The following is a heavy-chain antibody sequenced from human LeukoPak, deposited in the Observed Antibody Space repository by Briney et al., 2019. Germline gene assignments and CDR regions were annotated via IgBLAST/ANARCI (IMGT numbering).Heavy chain of an antibody. CDR3: AKDFLAAAFDY. CDR2: ISYDGSNK. Sequence: GGSLRLSCAASGFTFSSYGMHWVRQAPGKGLEWVAVISYDGSNKYYADSVKGRFTISRDNSKNTLYLQMNSLRAEDTAVYYCAKDFLAAAFDYWGQGTLVTVSS. J-gene: IGHJ4*02. D-gene: IGHD6-13*01. V-gene: IGHV3-30*18. CDR1: GFTFSSYG.